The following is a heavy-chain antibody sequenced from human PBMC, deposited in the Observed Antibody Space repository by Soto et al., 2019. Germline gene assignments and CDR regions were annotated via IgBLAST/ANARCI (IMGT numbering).Heavy chain of an antibody. V-gene: IGHV4-61*01. D-gene: IGHD4-17*01. Sequence: QVQLQESGPGLVKPSETLSLNCTVSGVSVSSGSFYWAWIRQPPGKGLEWIGFISYSGTTKYNHSLKSQVTISVDTTRTQISLMVSSLTASDTALYYFARGATVTQYDYWGQGTLVTVSS. CDR2: ISYSGTT. CDR1: GVSVSSGSFY. J-gene: IGHJ4*02. CDR3: ARGATVTQYDY.